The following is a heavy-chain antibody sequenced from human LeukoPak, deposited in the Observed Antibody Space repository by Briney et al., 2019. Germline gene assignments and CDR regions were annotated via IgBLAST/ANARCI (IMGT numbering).Heavy chain of an antibody. Sequence: PGGSLRLSCAASGFTFSTYWMHWVRQAPGKGLVWVSRISGDGSDTRYADSVKGRFIISRDNAKNTLYLQLNGLRAEDTAVYYCARDFDWGSGLWGQGALVTVSS. J-gene: IGHJ4*02. CDR2: ISGDGSDT. CDR3: ARDFDWGSGL. CDR1: GFTFSTYW. D-gene: IGHD7-27*01. V-gene: IGHV3-74*01.